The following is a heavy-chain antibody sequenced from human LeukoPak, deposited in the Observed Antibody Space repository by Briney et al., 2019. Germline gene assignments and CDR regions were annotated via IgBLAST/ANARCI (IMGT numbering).Heavy chain of an antibody. Sequence: ASVKVSCKVSGYTLTELSMHWVRQAPGKGLEWMGGFDPEDGETIYAQKFQGRVTMTEDTSTDTAYMELSSLRSEDTAVYYCATSRPLEFSQRLAFDYWGRGTLVTVSS. CDR2: FDPEDGET. CDR3: ATSRPLEFSQRLAFDY. J-gene: IGHJ4*02. D-gene: IGHD3-3*01. CDR1: GYTLTELS. V-gene: IGHV1-24*01.